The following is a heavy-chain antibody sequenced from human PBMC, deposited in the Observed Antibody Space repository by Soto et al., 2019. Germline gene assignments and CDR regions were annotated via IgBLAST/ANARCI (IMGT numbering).Heavy chain of an antibody. CDR2: IYYSGST. CDR1: GGSISSYY. CDR3: ARGVLTREPSDLYYFDY. V-gene: IGHV4-59*01. J-gene: IGHJ4*02. D-gene: IGHD3-9*01. Sequence: SETLSLTCTVSGGSISSYYWSWIRQPPGKGLEWIGYIYYSGSTNYNPSLKSRVTISVDTSKNQFSLKLSSVTAADTAVYYCARGVLTREPSDLYYFDYWGQGTLVTVSS.